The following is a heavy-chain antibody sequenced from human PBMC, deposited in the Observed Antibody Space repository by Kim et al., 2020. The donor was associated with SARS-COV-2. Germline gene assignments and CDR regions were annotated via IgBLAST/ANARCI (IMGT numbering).Heavy chain of an antibody. CDR3: ARDNLLIVDEVATMDY. D-gene: IGHD5-12*01. CDR1: GFTFSSYG. V-gene: IGHV3-33*01. Sequence: GESLRLSCAASGFTFSSYGMHWVRQAPGKGLEWVAVIWYDGSNKYYADSVKGRFTISRDNSKNTLYLQMNSLRAEDTAVYYCARDNLLIVDEVATMDYWGQGTLVTVSS. J-gene: IGHJ4*02. CDR2: IWYDGSNK.